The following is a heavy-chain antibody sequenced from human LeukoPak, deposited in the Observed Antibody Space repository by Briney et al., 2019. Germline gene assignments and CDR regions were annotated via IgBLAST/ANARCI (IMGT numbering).Heavy chain of an antibody. CDR2: MNPNSGNT. D-gene: IGHD3-3*01. V-gene: IGHV1-8*03. J-gene: IGHJ4*02. Sequence: ASVKVSCKASGGTFSSYAINWVRQATGQGLEWMGWMNPNSGNTGYAQKFQGRVTITRNTSISTAYMELSSLRSEDTAVYYCARVHDFWSGYLNYWGQGTLVTVSS. CDR3: ARVHDFWSGYLNY. CDR1: GGTFSSYA.